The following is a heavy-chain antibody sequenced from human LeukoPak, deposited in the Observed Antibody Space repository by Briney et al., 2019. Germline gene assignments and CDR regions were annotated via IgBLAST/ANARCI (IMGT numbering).Heavy chain of an antibody. CDR2: IYNTGSS. D-gene: IGHD3-10*01. V-gene: IGHV4-59*08. Sequence: SETLSLTCTVSGGSVSSDSWNWIRQPPGKGLEWIGYIYNTGSSNHNPSLKNRVTISFDKSKSQLSLNLSSVTAADTAIYYCARHGKMKLVRGAFWYFDLWGRGTLVTVSS. J-gene: IGHJ2*01. CDR3: ARHGKMKLVRGAFWYFDL. CDR1: GGSVSSDS.